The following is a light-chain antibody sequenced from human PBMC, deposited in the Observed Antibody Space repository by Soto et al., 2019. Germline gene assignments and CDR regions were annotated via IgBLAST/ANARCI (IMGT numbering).Light chain of an antibody. CDR2: NTK. Sequence: QSALTQPPSASGTPGQRVTISCSGSSSNSGSNTVNWYQQLPGTAPKLLIYNTKQRPSGVPDRLSGTQSGTSASLAISGLQSEDEADYYCAAWDGTLNGYVFGTGTKVTVL. CDR3: AAWDGTLNGYV. J-gene: IGLJ1*01. CDR1: SSNSGSNT. V-gene: IGLV1-44*01.